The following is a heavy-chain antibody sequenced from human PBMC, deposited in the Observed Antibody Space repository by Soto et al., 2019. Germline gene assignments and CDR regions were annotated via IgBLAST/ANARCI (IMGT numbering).Heavy chain of an antibody. V-gene: IGHV3-11*01. J-gene: IGHJ6*02. Sequence: GGSLRLSCTASGFTFSDYDMTRIRQAPGKGLEWLSYISSGGFTIYYADSVKGRFTVSRDNAKNSMYLQLNTLRVEDTAVYYCARDPGIYYGMDVWGHGTTVTASS. D-gene: IGHD3-10*01. CDR2: ISSGGFTI. CDR1: GFTFSDYD. CDR3: ARDPGIYYGMDV.